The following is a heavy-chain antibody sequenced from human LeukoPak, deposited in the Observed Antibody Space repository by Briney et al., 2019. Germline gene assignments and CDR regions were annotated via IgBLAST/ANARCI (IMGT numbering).Heavy chain of an antibody. CDR2: ISYDGSNK. D-gene: IGHD3-10*01. Sequence: PGGSLRLSCAASGFTFSSYAMHWVRQAPGKGLEWVAVISYDGSNKYYADSVKGRFTISRDNAKNSLYLQMNSLRAEDTAVYYCARDSYGSGSYSINTHGYWGQGTLVTVSS. V-gene: IGHV3-30-3*01. CDR3: ARDSYGSGSYSINTHGY. J-gene: IGHJ4*02. CDR1: GFTFSSYA.